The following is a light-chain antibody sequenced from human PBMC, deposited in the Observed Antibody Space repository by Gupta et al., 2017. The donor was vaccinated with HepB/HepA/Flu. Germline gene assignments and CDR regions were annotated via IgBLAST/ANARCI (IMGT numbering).Light chain of an antibody. J-gene: IGLJ1*01. CDR3: SSYTTNSIL. CDR1: SSVLGGYNY. CDR2: DVS. V-gene: IGLV2-14*03. Sequence: QSALTQPASVSGSPGQSITISCTGTSSVLGGYNYISWYQQHPGKAPKLVIYDVSNRPSGVSNRFSGSKSGKTASLTISGLQAEDEADYYCSSYTTNSILFGTGTKVTVL.